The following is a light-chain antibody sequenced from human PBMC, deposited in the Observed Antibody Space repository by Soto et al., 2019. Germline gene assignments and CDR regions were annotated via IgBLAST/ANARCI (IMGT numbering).Light chain of an antibody. Sequence: ESVLTQSPGTLSLSPGERDTLSCRASQFLSSYLAWYQQKPGQPPRLLIYDTSNRATGIPARFSGSRSGTDFTLTISSLEPEDFGVYFCHQRNKVGQGTRLEIK. CDR3: HQRNK. J-gene: IGKJ5*01. V-gene: IGKV3-11*01. CDR1: QFLSSY. CDR2: DTS.